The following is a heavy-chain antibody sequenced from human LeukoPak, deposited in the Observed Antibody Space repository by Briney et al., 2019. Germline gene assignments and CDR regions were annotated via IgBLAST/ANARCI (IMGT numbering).Heavy chain of an antibody. Sequence: SETLSLTCTVSGGSISSSGYYWGWIRQPPGKGLEWIGSIYYSGSTYYNPSLKSRVTISVDTSKNQFSLKLSSVTAADTAVYYCARPSTRIAARPTAFDIWGQGTMVTVSS. CDR3: ARPSTRIAARPTAFDI. J-gene: IGHJ3*02. D-gene: IGHD6-6*01. CDR1: GGSISSSGYY. CDR2: IYYSGST. V-gene: IGHV4-39*01.